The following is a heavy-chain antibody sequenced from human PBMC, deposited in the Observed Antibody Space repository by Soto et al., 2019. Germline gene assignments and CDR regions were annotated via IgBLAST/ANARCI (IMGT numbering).Heavy chain of an antibody. D-gene: IGHD6-13*01. CDR2: IHTSGST. CDR1: SDSIRSYY. J-gene: IGHJ4*02. CDR3: AGGAAADYFDY. Sequence: PSETLSLTCTVSSDSIRSYYWSWIRQPAGKGLEWIGRIHTSGSTLYNPSLKSRVTMSVGTSKIHFSLNLRSVTAADTAVYYCAGGAAADYFDYWGQGSLVTVSS. V-gene: IGHV4-4*07.